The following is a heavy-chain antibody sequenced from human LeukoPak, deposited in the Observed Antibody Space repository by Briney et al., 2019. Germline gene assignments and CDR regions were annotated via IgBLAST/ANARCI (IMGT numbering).Heavy chain of an antibody. CDR2: INHSGST. CDR1: GGSFSGYY. J-gene: IGHJ4*02. D-gene: IGHD3-22*01. V-gene: IGHV4-34*01. CDR3: ARAGESSGYYQRPRSDY. Sequence: SETLSLTCAVYGGSFSGYYWSWIRQPPGKGLEWIGEINHSGSTNCNPSLKSRVTISVDTSKNQFSLKLSSMTAADTAVYYCARAGESSGYYQRPRSDYWGRGTLVTVPS.